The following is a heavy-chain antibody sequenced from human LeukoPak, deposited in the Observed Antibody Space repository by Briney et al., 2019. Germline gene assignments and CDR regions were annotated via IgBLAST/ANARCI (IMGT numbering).Heavy chain of an antibody. CDR2: IYYSGST. Sequence: SETLSLTCTVSGGSISSSSYYWGWIRQPPGKGLEWIGSIYYSGSTYYNPSLKSRVTISVDTSKNQFSLKLSSVTAADTAVYYCARYYDILTTPGYFDLWGRGTLVTVSS. J-gene: IGHJ2*01. D-gene: IGHD3-9*01. CDR1: GGSISSSSYY. V-gene: IGHV4-39*01. CDR3: ARYYDILTTPGYFDL.